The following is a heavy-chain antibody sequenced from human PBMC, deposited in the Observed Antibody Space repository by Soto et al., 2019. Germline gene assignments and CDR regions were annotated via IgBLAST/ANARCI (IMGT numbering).Heavy chain of an antibody. J-gene: IGHJ4*02. Sequence: ESGGGLVQPGGSLRLSCVASGFSFSNAWMSWVRQAPGKGLEWVGRIKSKTDGGTTAYAPPVKGRFTISRDNAKNSLYLQMNSLRAEDTALYYCAKEKHRGYSYGLDYWGQGTLVTVSS. V-gene: IGHV3-15*05. CDR1: GFSFSNAW. CDR2: IKSKTDGGTT. CDR3: AKEKHRGYSYGLDY. D-gene: IGHD5-18*01.